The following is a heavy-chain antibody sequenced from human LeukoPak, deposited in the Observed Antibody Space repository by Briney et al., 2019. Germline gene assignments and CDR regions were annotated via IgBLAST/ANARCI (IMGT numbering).Heavy chain of an antibody. CDR1: GYTFTGYY. D-gene: IGHD2-2*02. CDR2: ISAYNGNT. CDR3: ATGYCSSTSCYTFDY. J-gene: IGHJ4*02. Sequence: GASVKVSCKASGYTFTGYYMQWVRQAPGQGLEWMGWISAYNGNTNYAQKLQGRVTMTTDTSTSTAYMELRSLRSDDTAVYYCATGYCSSTSCYTFDYWGQGTLVTVSS. V-gene: IGHV1-18*04.